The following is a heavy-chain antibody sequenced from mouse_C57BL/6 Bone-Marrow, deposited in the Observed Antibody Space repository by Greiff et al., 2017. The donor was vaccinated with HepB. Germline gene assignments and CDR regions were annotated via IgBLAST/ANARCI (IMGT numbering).Heavy chain of an antibody. V-gene: IGHV14-4*01. CDR2: IDPENGDT. CDR3: TATTVVAKYYFDY. J-gene: IGHJ2*01. D-gene: IGHD1-1*01. Sequence: VQLKESGAELVRPGASVKLSCTASGFNIKDDYMHWVKQRPEQGLEWIGWIDPENGDTEYASKFQGKATITADTSSNTAYLQLSSLTSEDTAVYYCTATTVVAKYYFDYWGQGTTLTVSS. CDR1: GFNIKDDY.